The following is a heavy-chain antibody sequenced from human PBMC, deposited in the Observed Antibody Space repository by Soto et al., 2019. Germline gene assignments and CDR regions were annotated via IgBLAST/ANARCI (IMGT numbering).Heavy chain of an antibody. Sequence: EVQLLESGGGLVQPGGSLRLSCAASGFTFSSYAMSWVRQAPGKGLEWVSAISGSGGSTYYADSVKGGFTISRDNSKNTLYLQMNSLRAEDTAVYYSAKAVGGGQWLARFDYWGQGTLVTVSS. CDR1: GFTFSSYA. CDR2: ISGSGGST. CDR3: AKAVGGGQWLARFDY. J-gene: IGHJ4*02. V-gene: IGHV3-23*01. D-gene: IGHD6-19*01.